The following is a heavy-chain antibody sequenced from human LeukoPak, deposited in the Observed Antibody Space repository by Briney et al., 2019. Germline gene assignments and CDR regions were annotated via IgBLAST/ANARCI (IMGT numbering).Heavy chain of an antibody. D-gene: IGHD3-10*01. CDR2: IWYDGSNK. Sequence: GRSLRLSCAASGFTFSSYGMHWVRQAPVKGLEWVAVIWYDGSNKYYADSVKGRFTISRDNSKNTLYLQMNSLRAEDTAVYYCARDSYYGSGSYADYYYGMDVWGQGTTVTVSS. CDR1: GFTFSSYG. J-gene: IGHJ6*02. CDR3: ARDSYYGSGSYADYYYGMDV. V-gene: IGHV3-33*01.